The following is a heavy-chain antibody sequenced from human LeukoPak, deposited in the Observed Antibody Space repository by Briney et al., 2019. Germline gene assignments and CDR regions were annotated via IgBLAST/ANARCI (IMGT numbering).Heavy chain of an antibody. CDR3: ARGRGGAASLRYYGMDV. CDR1: GFTFSSYA. Sequence: GGSLRLSCAASGFTFSSYAMSWVRQAPGKGLEWVSAISGSGARTYYADSVKGRFTISRDNSKNTQYLQMNSLRVEDTAVYYCARGRGGAASLRYYGMDVWGQGTTVTVSS. D-gene: IGHD2-15*01. J-gene: IGHJ6*02. V-gene: IGHV3-23*01. CDR2: ISGSGART.